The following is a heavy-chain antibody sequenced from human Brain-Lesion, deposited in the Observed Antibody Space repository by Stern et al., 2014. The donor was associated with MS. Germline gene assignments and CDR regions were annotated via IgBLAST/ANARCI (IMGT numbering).Heavy chain of an antibody. CDR3: ARVYNTIYGIVTQRGSGMDV. CDR2: IREDGTEK. J-gene: IGHJ6*02. V-gene: IGHV3-7*01. D-gene: IGHD3-3*01. Sequence: EVQLLESGGGLVQPGGSLTISCTAAGFTFGNYWMTWVRQAPGKGLEWVANIREDGTEKNYVGSVKGRFTISRDNARNSVYLQMNSLRVEDTALYYCARVYNTIYGIVTQRGSGMDVWGQGTTVIVSS. CDR1: GFTFGNYW.